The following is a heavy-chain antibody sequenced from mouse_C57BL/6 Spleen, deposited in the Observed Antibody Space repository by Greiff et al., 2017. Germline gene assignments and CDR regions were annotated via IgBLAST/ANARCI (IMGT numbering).Heavy chain of an antibody. D-gene: IGHD1-1*01. Sequence: EVKLQESGPGLVKPSQSLSLTCSVTGYSITSGYYWNWIRQFPGNKLEWMGYISYDGSNNYNPSLKNRISITRDTSKNQFFLKLNSVTTEDTATYYCASGPYYGSSYGFAYWGQGTLVTVSA. J-gene: IGHJ3*01. V-gene: IGHV3-6*01. CDR1: GYSITSGYY. CDR2: ISYDGSN. CDR3: ASGPYYGSSYGFAY.